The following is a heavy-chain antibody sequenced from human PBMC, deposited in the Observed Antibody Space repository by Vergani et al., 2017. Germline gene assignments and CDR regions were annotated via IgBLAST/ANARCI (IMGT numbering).Heavy chain of an antibody. CDR1: GYTFTAYY. Sequence: QVQLVQSGAEVGKPGASVKISCKASGYTFTAYYIHWVRQAPEQGLEWVGWINTNTGNPTYAQGFTGRFVFSLDTSVSTAYLQISSLKAEDTAVYYCAREYITMVRGVIITSYYYYYGMDVWGQGTTVTVSS. CDR3: AREYITMVRGVIITSYYYYYGMDV. V-gene: IGHV7-4-1*02. J-gene: IGHJ6*02. CDR2: INTNTGNP. D-gene: IGHD3-10*01.